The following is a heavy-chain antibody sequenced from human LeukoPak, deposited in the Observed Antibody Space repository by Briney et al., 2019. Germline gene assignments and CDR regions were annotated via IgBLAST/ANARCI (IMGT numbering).Heavy chain of an antibody. V-gene: IGHV1-18*01. D-gene: IGHD3-22*01. CDR1: GYTFTSYG. Sequence: ASVKVSCKASGYTFTSYGISWVRQAPGQGLEWMGWISAYNGNTNYAQKLQGRVTMTTDTSTSTAYMELSRPRSDDTAVYYCARGSPKSYYDSKGLQDAFDIWGQGTMVTVSS. J-gene: IGHJ3*02. CDR3: ARGSPKSYYDSKGLQDAFDI. CDR2: ISAYNGNT.